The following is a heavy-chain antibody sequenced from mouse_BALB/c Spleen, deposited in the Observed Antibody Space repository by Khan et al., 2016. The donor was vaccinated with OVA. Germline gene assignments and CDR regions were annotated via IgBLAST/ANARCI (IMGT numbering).Heavy chain of an antibody. V-gene: IGHV2-6-1*01. Sequence: VQLKESGPGLVAPSQSLSITCTISGFSLTNYGVHWVRQPPGKGLEWLVVIWSDGSTTYNSALKSRLTISKDNSKSQVFLKMNSLKTDDTAMYFCARQPYYHYNIMDYGGQGTSVTVAS. CDR1: GFSLTNYG. CDR3: ARQPYYHYNIMDY. D-gene: IGHD2-10*01. J-gene: IGHJ4*01. CDR2: IWSDGST.